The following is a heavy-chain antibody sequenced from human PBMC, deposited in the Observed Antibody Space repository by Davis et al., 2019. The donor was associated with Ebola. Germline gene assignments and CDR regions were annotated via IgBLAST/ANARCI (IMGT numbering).Heavy chain of an antibody. V-gene: IGHV4-4*07. J-gene: IGHJ4*02. CDR1: GGSISSYY. CDR3: ATTPRYTSYGAYFDY. D-gene: IGHD5-18*01. Sequence: SETLSLTCTVSGGSISSYYWNWIRQPAGKGLEWIGRIYTSGNTNYNPSLKSRVTMSVDTSKNQFSLRLNSVTAADTAMYYCATTPRYTSYGAYFDYCGQGNLVTVSS. CDR2: IYTSGNT.